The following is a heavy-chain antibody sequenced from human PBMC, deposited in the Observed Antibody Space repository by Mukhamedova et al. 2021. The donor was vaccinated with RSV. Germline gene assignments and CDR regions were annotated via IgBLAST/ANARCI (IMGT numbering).Heavy chain of an antibody. J-gene: IGHJ5*02. V-gene: IGHV3-11*04. CDR2: ISSGGTT. CDR3: AKSLSGYYNWFGP. D-gene: IGHD5-12*01. Sequence: GLEWVSYISSGGTTIYADSVKGRFTISRDNAKNSLFLQLNSLRAEDTAVYYCAKSLSGYYNWFGPSGQGTLVTVSS.